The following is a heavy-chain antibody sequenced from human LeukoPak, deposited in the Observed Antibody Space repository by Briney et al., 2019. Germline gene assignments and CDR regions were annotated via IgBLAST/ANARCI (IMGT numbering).Heavy chain of an antibody. Sequence: SQTLSLTCAISGDSVSSNSATWNWIRQSPSRGLEWLGRTYYRSKWFFDYTVSVKSRISINPDTFKNQFSLQLNSVTPEDTAVYYCARETYTSSWEYYYYYHGMDVWGQGTTVTVSS. CDR2: TYYRSKWFF. CDR3: ARETYTSSWEYYYYYHGMDV. V-gene: IGHV6-1*01. J-gene: IGHJ6*02. CDR1: GDSVSSNSAT. D-gene: IGHD6-13*01.